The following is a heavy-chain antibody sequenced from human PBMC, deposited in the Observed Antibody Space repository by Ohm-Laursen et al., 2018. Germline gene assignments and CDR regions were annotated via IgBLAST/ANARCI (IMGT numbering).Heavy chain of an antibody. J-gene: IGHJ4*02. CDR3: ARGLVYDSGDY. V-gene: IGHV1-69*13. D-gene: IGHD3-22*01. CDR2: IIPIFGTA. Sequence: SVKVSCKTSGGTFSSYAISWVRQAPGQGLEWMGGIIPIFGTANYAQKFQGRVTITADESTSTAYMELSSLRSEDTAVYYCARGLVYDSGDYWGQGTLVNVSS. CDR1: GGTFSSYA.